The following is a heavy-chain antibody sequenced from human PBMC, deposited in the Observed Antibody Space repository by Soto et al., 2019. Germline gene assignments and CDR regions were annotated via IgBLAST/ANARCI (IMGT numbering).Heavy chain of an antibody. CDR1: GDSVSSNSAA. CDR2: TYYRSKWYN. V-gene: IGHV6-1*01. CDR3: ARDFSSSSTFLGYYYYYGMDF. J-gene: IGHJ6*02. D-gene: IGHD6-6*01. Sequence: PSQTLSLTCALSGDSVSSNSAAWNWIRQSPSRGLEWLGRTYYRSKWYNDYAVSVKSRITINPDTSKNQFSLQLNSVTPEDTAVYYCARDFSSSSTFLGYYYYYGMDFWGQGTTVTVSS.